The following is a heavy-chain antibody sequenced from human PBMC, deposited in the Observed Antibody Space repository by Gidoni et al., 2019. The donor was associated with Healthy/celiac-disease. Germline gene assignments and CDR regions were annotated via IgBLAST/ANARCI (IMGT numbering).Heavy chain of an antibody. V-gene: IGHV3-13*04. CDR2: IGTGGDT. Sequence: EVQLVESGGGLVQPGGSVGLSCAASGFTFSSYDMHWVRQATGKVLEWVSAIGTGGDTYYPGSVKGRCTISRENAKNSVYLQMNSLRAWDTALYYWARTRPGYFDLWGRGTLVTVSS. CDR3: ARTRPGYFDL. J-gene: IGHJ2*01. CDR1: GFTFSSYD.